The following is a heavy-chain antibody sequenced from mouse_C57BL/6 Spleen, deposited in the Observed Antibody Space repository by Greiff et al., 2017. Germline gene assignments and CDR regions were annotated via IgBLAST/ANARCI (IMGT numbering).Heavy chain of an antibody. CDR2: IYPGDGDT. D-gene: IGHD2-1*01. V-gene: IGHV1-82*01. CDR3: SRGIYYALFMDD. CDR1: GYAFSSSW. Sequence: QVQLQQSGPELVKPGASVKISCKASGYAFSSSWMNWVKQRPGKGLEWIGRIYPGDGDTNYNGKFKGKATLTADKSSSTAYMQLSSLTSEDSAVYFCSRGIYYALFMDDWGQGTSVTVSS. J-gene: IGHJ4*01.